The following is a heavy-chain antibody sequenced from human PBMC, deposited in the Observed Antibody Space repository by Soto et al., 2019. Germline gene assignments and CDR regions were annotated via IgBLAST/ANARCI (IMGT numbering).Heavy chain of an antibody. J-gene: IGHJ5*02. Sequence: PSETLSLTCTVSGGSISSGGYYWSWIRQHPGKGLEWIGYIYYSGSTYYNPSLKSRVTISVDTSKNQFSLKLSSVTAADTAVYYCARSMVGGVNEDWFDPWGQGTLVTVSS. CDR2: IYYSGST. V-gene: IGHV4-31*03. CDR3: ARSMVGGVNEDWFDP. CDR1: GGSISSGGYY. D-gene: IGHD3-10*01.